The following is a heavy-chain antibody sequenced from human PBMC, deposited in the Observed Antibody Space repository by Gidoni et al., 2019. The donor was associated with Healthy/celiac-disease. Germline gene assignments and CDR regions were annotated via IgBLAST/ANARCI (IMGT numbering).Heavy chain of an antibody. D-gene: IGHD1-1*01. J-gene: IGHJ5*02. CDR3: ARDRAGITSGWFDP. V-gene: IGHV3-30*04. CDR1: GFTFSRYA. CDR2: ISYDGSNK. Sequence: QVQLVEYGGGVVQTGRSLRLSCAASGFTFSRYAMHRVRQAPGKGLEWVAVISYDGSNKYYADSVKGRFTISRDNSKNTLYLQMNSLRAEDTAVYYCARDRAGITSGWFDPWGQGTLVTVSS.